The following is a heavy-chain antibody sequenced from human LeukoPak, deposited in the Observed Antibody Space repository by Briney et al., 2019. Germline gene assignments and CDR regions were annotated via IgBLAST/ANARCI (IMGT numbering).Heavy chain of an antibody. Sequence: PGGSLRLSCAASGFTFSSYAMHWVRQAPGKGLEWVAVISYDGSNKYYADPVKGRFTISRDNSKNTLYLQMNSLRAEDTAVYYCARVAAGPTKYWGQGTLVTVSS. CDR2: ISYDGSNK. J-gene: IGHJ4*02. CDR1: GFTFSSYA. CDR3: ARVAAGPTKY. V-gene: IGHV3-30-3*01. D-gene: IGHD6-13*01.